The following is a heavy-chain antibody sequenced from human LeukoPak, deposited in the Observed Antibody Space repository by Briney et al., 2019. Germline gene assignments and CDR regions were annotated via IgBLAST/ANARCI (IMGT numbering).Heavy chain of an antibody. CDR3: VRQLQYYDSSGSPYYYMDV. Sequence: PGGSLRLSCAASGFTFSSYAMHWVRQAPGKGLEWVAVISYDGSNKYYADSVKGRFTISRDNSKNTLYLQMNSLRAEDTAVYYCVRQLQYYDSSGSPYYYMDVWGKGTTVTVSS. CDR1: GFTFSSYA. J-gene: IGHJ6*03. CDR2: ISYDGSNK. D-gene: IGHD3-22*01. V-gene: IGHV3-30*04.